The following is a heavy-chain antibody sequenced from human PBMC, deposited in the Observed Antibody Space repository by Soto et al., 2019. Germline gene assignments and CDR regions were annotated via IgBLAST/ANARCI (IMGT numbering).Heavy chain of an antibody. CDR3: AREAGYYDSSGYFDY. Sequence: ASVKVSCKASGYTFTGYYMHWVRQAPGQGLGWMGWINPNSGGTNYAQKFQGWVTVTRDTSISTAYMELSRLRSDDTAVYYCAREAGYYDSSGYFDYWGQGTLVTVSS. CDR1: GYTFTGYY. D-gene: IGHD3-22*01. J-gene: IGHJ4*02. V-gene: IGHV1-2*04. CDR2: INPNSGGT.